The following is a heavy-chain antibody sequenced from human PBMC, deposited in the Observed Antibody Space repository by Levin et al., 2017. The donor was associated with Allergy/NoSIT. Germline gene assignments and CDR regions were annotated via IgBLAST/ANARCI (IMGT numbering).Heavy chain of an antibody. Sequence: SSESLSLTCTASGFTLSSYNMDWVRQTPGKGLEWVSSISPNSDFIYYAGSLRGRFTISRDNAKNSLYLEMYSLRPEDTAIYYCVRLAYSAYERTGGLDLWGQGTLATVSS. J-gene: IGHJ4*02. CDR3: VRLAYSAYERTGGLDL. CDR1: GFTLSSYN. CDR2: ISPNSDFI. V-gene: IGHV3-21*01. D-gene: IGHD5-12*01.